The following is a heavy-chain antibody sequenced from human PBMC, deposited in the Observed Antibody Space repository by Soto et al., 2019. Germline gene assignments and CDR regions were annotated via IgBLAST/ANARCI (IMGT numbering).Heavy chain of an antibody. D-gene: IGHD6-19*01. J-gene: IGHJ4*02. CDR1: GFTFSSYW. CDR3: ARASGYSSGWYVPYYFDY. Sequence: ESGGGLVQPGGSLRLSCAASGFTFSSYWMSWVRQAPGKGLEWVANIKQDGSEKYYVDSVKGRFTISRDNAKNSLYLQMNSLRAEDTAVYYCARASGYSSGWYVPYYFDYWGQGTLVTVSS. CDR2: IKQDGSEK. V-gene: IGHV3-7*04.